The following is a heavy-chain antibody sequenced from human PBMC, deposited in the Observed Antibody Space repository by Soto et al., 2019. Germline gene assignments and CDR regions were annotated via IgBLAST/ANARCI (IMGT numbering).Heavy chain of an antibody. D-gene: IGHD1-26*01. CDR1: GFTFSSYS. Sequence: ESGGGLVKPGGSLRLSCAASGFTFSSYSMNWVRQAPGKGLEWVSSISSSSSYIYYADSVKGRFTISRDNAKNSLYLQMNSLRAEDTAVYYCARGPIVGATEDGMDVWGQGTTVTVSS. J-gene: IGHJ6*02. CDR3: ARGPIVGATEDGMDV. V-gene: IGHV3-21*01. CDR2: ISSSSSYI.